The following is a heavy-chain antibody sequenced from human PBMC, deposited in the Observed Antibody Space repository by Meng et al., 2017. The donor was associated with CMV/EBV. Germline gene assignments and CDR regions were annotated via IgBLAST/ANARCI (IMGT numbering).Heavy chain of an antibody. CDR2: ISSSSSYI. J-gene: IGHJ4*02. Sequence: GEFLKISCAASGFTFSSYSMNWVRQAPGKGLEWVSSISSSSSYIYYADSVKGRFTISRDNAKNSLYLQMNSLRAEDTAVYYCARGYSSGWSYYFDYWGQGTLVTVSS. D-gene: IGHD6-19*01. CDR3: ARGYSSGWSYYFDY. V-gene: IGHV3-21*01. CDR1: GFTFSSYS.